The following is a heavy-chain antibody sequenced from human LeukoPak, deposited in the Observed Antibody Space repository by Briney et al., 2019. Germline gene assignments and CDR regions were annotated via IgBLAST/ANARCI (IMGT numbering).Heavy chain of an antibody. V-gene: IGHV3-23*01. D-gene: IGHD3-22*01. CDR3: AKASAMIVVVSKHFDY. J-gene: IGHJ4*02. CDR1: GVTFSSYA. Sequence: GGSLRLSCAASGVTFSSYAMSWVRQAPGKGLEWVSAISGSGGSTYYADSVKGRFTISRDNSKNTLYLQMNSLRAEDAAVYYCAKASAMIVVVSKHFDYWGQGPRSPSPQ. CDR2: ISGSGGST.